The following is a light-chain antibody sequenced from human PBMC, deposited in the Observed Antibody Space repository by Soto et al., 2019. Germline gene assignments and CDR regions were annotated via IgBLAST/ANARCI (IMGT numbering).Light chain of an antibody. CDR3: SSYTTSNTRQIV. CDR2: DVS. V-gene: IGLV2-14*03. J-gene: IGLJ1*01. CDR1: SSDVGGYNY. Sequence: QSVLTQPASLSGSPGQSITISCTGTSSDVGGYNYVSWYQHHPGKAPKLMIFDVSNRPSGVSNRFSGSKSGNTASLTISGLQPEDEADYYYSSYTTSNTRQIVFGTGTKVTVL.